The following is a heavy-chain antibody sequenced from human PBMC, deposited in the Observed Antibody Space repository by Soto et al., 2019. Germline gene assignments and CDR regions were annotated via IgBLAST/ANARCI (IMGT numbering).Heavy chain of an antibody. J-gene: IGHJ4*02. CDR1: GFTFSSYS. CDR3: ASERGYSYGYWDY. V-gene: IGHV3-21*01. CDR2: ISSSSSYI. Sequence: PGGSLRLSCAASGFTFSSYSMNWVRQAPGKGLEWVSSISSSSSYIYYADSVKGRFTISRDNAKNSLYLQMNSLRAEDTAVYYCASERGYSYGYWDYWGQGTLVTVSS. D-gene: IGHD5-18*01.